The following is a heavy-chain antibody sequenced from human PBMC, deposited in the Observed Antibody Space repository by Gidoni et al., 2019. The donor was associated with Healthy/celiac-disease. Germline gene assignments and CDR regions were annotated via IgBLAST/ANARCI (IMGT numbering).Heavy chain of an antibody. V-gene: IGHV3-23*01. Sequence: LEWVSSINGGGGSTYYADSVKGRFTISRDNSTNTMYVQMNSLRGEDTAVYYCAKDYFYGSGAYGAFDIWGQGTMVTVSS. J-gene: IGHJ3*02. D-gene: IGHD3-10*01. CDR2: INGGGGST. CDR3: AKDYFYGSGAYGAFDI.